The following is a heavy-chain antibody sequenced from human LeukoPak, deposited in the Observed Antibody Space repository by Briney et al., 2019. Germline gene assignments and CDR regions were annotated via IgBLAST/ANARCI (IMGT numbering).Heavy chain of an antibody. CDR2: INHSGST. V-gene: IGHV4-34*01. Sequence: SETLSLTCAVYGGSFSGYYWSWIRQPPGKGLEWIGEINHSGSTNYNPSLKSRVTISINTSKNQFSLKLSSVTAADTAVYYCARDPTDWGQRTLVTVSS. J-gene: IGHJ4*02. CDR1: GGSFSGYY. D-gene: IGHD1-1*01. CDR3: ARDPTD.